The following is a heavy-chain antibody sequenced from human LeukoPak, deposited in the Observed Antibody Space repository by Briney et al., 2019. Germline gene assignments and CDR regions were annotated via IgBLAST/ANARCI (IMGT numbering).Heavy chain of an antibody. V-gene: IGHV4-59*01. Sequence: SETLSLTCSVSGGSIRSYYWSWIRQPPGKGLGWIAYIYYSGSANYNPSLKSRVTIAADTSRNKFSLNLNSVTAADTAVYYCARGGRNDAFDIWGQGTMVTVSS. J-gene: IGHJ3*02. CDR3: ARGGRNDAFDI. CDR2: IYYSGSA. CDR1: GGSIRSYY.